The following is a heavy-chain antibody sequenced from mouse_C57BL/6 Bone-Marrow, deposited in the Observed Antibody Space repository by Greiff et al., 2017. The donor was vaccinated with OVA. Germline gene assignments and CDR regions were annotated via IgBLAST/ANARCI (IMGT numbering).Heavy chain of an antibody. V-gene: IGHV1-50*01. CDR1: GYTFTSYS. Sequence: VQLQQPGAELVNPGASVKLSCTASGYTFTSYSMQWVKQRLGQGLEWIGEIAPSDGYTNYNQNFKGKATLTVDTSSSAAYMQRSSLTSEESAVYYCARAVFAYWGQGTMVTVSA. CDR3: ARAVFAY. J-gene: IGHJ3*01. CDR2: IAPSDGYT.